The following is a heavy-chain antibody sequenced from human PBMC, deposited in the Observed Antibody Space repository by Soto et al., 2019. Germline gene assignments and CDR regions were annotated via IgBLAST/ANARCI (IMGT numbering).Heavy chain of an antibody. CDR2: ISYDGSNK. D-gene: IGHD6-19*01. Sequence: QVQLVESGGGVVQPGRSLRLSCAASGFTFSRYGMHWVRQAPGKGLEWVAVISYDGSNKYYADSVKGRFTISRDNSKNTLYLQMNSLRAEDKAVYYCAKGRIAVAGDLSSWFDPWCQGTLVTVSS. CDR3: AKGRIAVAGDLSSWFDP. CDR1: GFTFSRYG. J-gene: IGHJ5*02. V-gene: IGHV3-30*18.